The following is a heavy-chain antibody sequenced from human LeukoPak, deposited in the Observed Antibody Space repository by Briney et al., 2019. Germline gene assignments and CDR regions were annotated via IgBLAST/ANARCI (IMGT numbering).Heavy chain of an antibody. CDR2: ISYDGSNK. CDR3: AKDGTGYSYGPYYFDY. CDR1: GFSNYT. V-gene: IGHV3-30*04. J-gene: IGHJ4*02. Sequence: GGSLRLFCAASGFSNYTMHWVRQAPGKGLEWVAVISYDGSNKYYADSLKGRFTISRDNAKNSLYLQMNSLRAEDTAVYYCAKDGTGYSYGPYYFDYWGQGTLVTVSS. D-gene: IGHD5-18*01.